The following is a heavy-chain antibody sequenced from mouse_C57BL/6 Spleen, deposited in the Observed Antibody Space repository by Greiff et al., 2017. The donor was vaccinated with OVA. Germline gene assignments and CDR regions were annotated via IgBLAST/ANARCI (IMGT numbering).Heavy chain of an antibody. J-gene: IGHJ2*01. CDR3: ARDRLRIDY. CDR1: GYTFTSYW. D-gene: IGHD1-2*01. CDR2: IDPSDSYT. V-gene: IGHV1-50*01. Sequence: QVQLQQPGAELVKPGASVKLSCKASGYTFTSYWMQWVKQRPGQGLEWIGEIDPSDSYTNYNQKFKGKATLTVDTSSSTAYMQLSSLTSEDSAVYYCARDRLRIDYWGQGTHPTVSS.